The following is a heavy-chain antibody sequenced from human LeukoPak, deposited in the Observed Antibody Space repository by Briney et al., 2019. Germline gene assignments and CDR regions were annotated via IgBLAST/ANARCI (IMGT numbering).Heavy chain of an antibody. J-gene: IGHJ4*02. CDR1: GYSFTTYV. CDR3: ARGPTPLDSYTWYSCEY. V-gene: IGHV1-3*03. CDR2: INAGNGNT. Sequence: GASVKVSCKASGYSFTTYVIHWVRQAPGQRLEWMGWINAGNGNTKYSQELQGRVTITRDTSASTAYMEVSSLRSEDMAVYYCARGPTPLDSYTWYSCEYWGQGTLVTVSS. D-gene: IGHD6-13*01.